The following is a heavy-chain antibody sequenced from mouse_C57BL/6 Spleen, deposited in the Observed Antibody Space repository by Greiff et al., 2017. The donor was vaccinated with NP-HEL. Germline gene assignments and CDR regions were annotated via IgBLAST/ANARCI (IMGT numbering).Heavy chain of an antibody. CDR3: ARHEEAYYDLYAMDY. V-gene: IGHV1-62-2*01. CDR2: FYPGSGSI. J-gene: IGHJ4*01. D-gene: IGHD2-4*01. CDR1: GYTFTEYT. Sequence: QVQLKESGAELVKPGASVKLSCKASGYTFTEYTIHWVKQRSGQGLEWIGWFYPGSGSIKYNEKFKDKATLNTDKSSSTVYMELSRLTSEDSAVYFCARHEEAYYDLYAMDYWGQGTSVTVSS.